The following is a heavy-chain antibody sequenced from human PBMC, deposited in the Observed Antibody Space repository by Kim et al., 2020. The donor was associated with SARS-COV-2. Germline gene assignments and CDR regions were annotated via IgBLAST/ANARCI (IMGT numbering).Heavy chain of an antibody. CDR3: ARPPAGVQGAFDI. D-gene: IGHD1-1*01. V-gene: IGHV5-51*01. J-gene: IGHJ3*02. Sequence: PSLQGHVTISADKSISPASLQWSSLQASDTAMYYCARPPAGVQGAFDIWGQGTMVTVSS.